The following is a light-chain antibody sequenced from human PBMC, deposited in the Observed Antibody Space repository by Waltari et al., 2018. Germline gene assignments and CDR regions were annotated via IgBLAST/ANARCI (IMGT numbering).Light chain of an antibody. CDR1: SSDVGGYNY. CDR2: DVS. CDR3: CSYAGSYTSL. J-gene: IGLJ2*01. V-gene: IGLV2-11*01. Sequence: QSALTQPRSVSGSPGQSVRISCPGTSSDVGGYNYVSWYQQHPGKAPKLMIYDVSKRPSGVPDRFSGSKSGNTASLTISGLQAEDEADYYCCSYAGSYTSLFGGGTKLTVL.